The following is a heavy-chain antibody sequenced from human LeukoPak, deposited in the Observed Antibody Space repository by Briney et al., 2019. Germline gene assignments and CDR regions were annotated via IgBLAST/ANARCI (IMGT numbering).Heavy chain of an antibody. CDR2: VSRSGSGT. Sequence: GGSLRLSCAASGFTFSSYAMSWVRQAPGKGLEWVSDVSRSGSGTYYADSVKGRFTISRANSKNTLYLQMNSLRVDDTAVYYFARPQSGSGYWGQGTLVTVSS. CDR1: GFTFSSYA. J-gene: IGHJ4*02. V-gene: IGHV3-23*01. CDR3: ARPQSGSGY. D-gene: IGHD2-15*01.